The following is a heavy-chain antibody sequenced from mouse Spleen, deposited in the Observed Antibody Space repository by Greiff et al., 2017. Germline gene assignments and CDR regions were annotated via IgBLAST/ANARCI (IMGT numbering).Heavy chain of an antibody. CDR1: GYTFTSYW. Sequence: EVQLQQSGTVLARPGASVKMSCKTSGYTFTSYWMHWVKQRPGQGLEWIGAIYPGNSDTSYNQKFKGKAKLTAVTSASTAYMELSSLTNEDSAVYYCTRERSYYYGSSEAWFAYWGQGTLVTVSA. J-gene: IGHJ3*01. D-gene: IGHD1-1*01. V-gene: IGHV1-5*01. CDR2: IYPGNSDT. CDR3: TRERSYYYGSSEAWFAY.